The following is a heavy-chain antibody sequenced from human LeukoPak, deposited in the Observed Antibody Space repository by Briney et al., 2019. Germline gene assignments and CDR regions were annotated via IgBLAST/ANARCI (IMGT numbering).Heavy chain of an antibody. V-gene: IGHV1-69*13. CDR1: GGTFSSYA. D-gene: IGHD4-17*01. CDR3: ATTPVEDYGAPGY. Sequence: SVKVSCKASGGTFSSYAISWVRQAPGQGLEWVGGIIPIFGTANYAQKFQGRVTITADESTSTAYMELSSLRSEDTAVYYCATTPVEDYGAPGYWGQGTLVTVSS. J-gene: IGHJ4*02. CDR2: IIPIFGTA.